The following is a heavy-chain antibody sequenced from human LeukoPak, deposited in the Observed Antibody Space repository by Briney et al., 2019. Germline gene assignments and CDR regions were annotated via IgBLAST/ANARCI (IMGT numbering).Heavy chain of an antibody. CDR3: AKGAGVYCSSTSCYPYYYYMDV. J-gene: IGHJ6*03. Sequence: PGGSLRLSCAASGFTLSSYAMSWVRQAPGKGLEWVSAISGSGGSTYYADSVKGRFTISRDNSKNTLYLQMNSLRAEDTAVYYCAKGAGVYCSSTSCYPYYYYMDVWGKGTTVTVSS. CDR2: ISGSGGST. CDR1: GFTLSSYA. V-gene: IGHV3-23*01. D-gene: IGHD2-2*01.